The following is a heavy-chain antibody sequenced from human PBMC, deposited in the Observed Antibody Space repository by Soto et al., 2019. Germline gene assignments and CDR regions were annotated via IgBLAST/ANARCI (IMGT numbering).Heavy chain of an antibody. Sequence: EVQLVESGGGLVQPGRSLRLSCAASGFSFDDYAMHWVRQAPGKGLEWVSGISWNSGKIGYAGSVKGRFTISRDNAKNSLYLQMNSLRDEDTALYYCAKVPGWFDPWGQGTLVTVSS. CDR3: AKVPGWFDP. CDR1: GFSFDDYA. CDR2: ISWNSGKI. V-gene: IGHV3-9*01. D-gene: IGHD3-10*01. J-gene: IGHJ5*02.